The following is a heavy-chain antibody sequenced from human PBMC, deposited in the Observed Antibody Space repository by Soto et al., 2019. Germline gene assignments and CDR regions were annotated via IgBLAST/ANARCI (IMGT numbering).Heavy chain of an antibody. D-gene: IGHD5-18*01. J-gene: IGHJ4*02. CDR1: GYTFTGYY. CDR2: FNPNSGGT. CDR3: ARVLGNTAMVTGLGY. V-gene: IGHV1-2*04. Sequence: ASVKVSCKASGYTFTGYYMHWVRQAPGQGLEWMGWFNPNSGGTNYAQKFQGWVTMTRDTSISTAYMELSRLRSDDTAVYYCARVLGNTAMVTGLGYWGQGTLVTVSS.